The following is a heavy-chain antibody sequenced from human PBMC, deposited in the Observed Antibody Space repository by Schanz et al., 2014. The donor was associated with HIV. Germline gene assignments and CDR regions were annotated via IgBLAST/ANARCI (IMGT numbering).Heavy chain of an antibody. CDR2: ISGSGGST. D-gene: IGHD3-16*01. CDR3: AKDEGGGYYYYGMDV. Sequence: EVQLVESGGGLVQPGGSLRLSCVASGFTSGSYWMSWVRQTPGKGLEWVSAISGSGGSTYYADSVKGRFTISRDNSKNTLYLQMNSLRAEDTAVYYCAKDEGGGYYYYGMDVWGQGTTVTVSS. CDR1: GFTSGSYW. J-gene: IGHJ6*02. V-gene: IGHV3-23*04.